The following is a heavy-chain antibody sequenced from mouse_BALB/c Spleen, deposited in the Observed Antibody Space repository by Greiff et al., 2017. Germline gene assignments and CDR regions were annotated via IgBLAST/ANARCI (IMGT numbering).Heavy chain of an antibody. D-gene: IGHD2-14*01. CDR1: GYTFTSYW. CDR2: IYPGSGST. Sequence: KQPGSELVRPGASVKLSCKASGYTFTSYWMHWVKQRPGQGLEWIGNIYPGSGSTNYDEKFKSKATLTVDTSSSTAYMQLSSLTSEDSAVYYCTRGGYDGAMDYWGQGTSVTVSS. J-gene: IGHJ4*01. V-gene: IGHV1S22*01. CDR3: TRGGYDGAMDY.